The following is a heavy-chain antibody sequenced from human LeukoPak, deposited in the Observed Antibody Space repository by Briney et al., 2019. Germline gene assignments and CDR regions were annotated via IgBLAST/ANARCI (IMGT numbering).Heavy chain of an antibody. CDR2: IRSKAYGGTT. Sequence: PGGSLRLSCTASGFTFGDYAMSWFRQAPGKGLEWVGFIRSKAYGGTTEYVASVKGRFIISRDDSKSIAYLQMNSLKTEDTAVYYCTSPRYSSTWYFDSWGQGTLVIVSS. D-gene: IGHD6-13*01. CDR1: GFTFGDYA. CDR3: TSPRYSSTWYFDS. V-gene: IGHV3-49*03. J-gene: IGHJ4*02.